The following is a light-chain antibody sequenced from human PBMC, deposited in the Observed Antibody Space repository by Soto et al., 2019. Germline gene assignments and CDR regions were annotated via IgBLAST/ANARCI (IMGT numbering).Light chain of an antibody. J-gene: IGLJ1*01. Sequence: QSVLTQPPSVSGAPGQRVTISCTGSSSNIGAGYDLHWYQQLPGTAPKLLIYGNSNRPSGVPDRFSGSKSGTSASLAITGLRAEDEADYYCQSYGSSPSANFVFGTGTKVTV. CDR1: SSNIGAGYD. CDR2: GNS. CDR3: QSYGSSPSANFV. V-gene: IGLV1-40*01.